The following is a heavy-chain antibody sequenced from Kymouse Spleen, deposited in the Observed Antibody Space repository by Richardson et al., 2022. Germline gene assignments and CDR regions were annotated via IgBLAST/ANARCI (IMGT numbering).Heavy chain of an antibody. CDR1: GYTFTSYG. CDR2: ISAYNGNT. Sequence: QVQLVQSGAEVKKPGASVKVSCKASGYTFTSYGISWVRQAPGQGLEWMGWISAYNGNTNYAQKLQGRVTMTTDTSTSTAYMELRSLRSDDTAVYYCARDEGSGSYYNYYYYYYGMDVWGQGTTVTVSS. D-gene: IGHD3-10*01. V-gene: IGHV1-18*01. CDR3: ARDEGSGSYYNYYYYYYGMDV. J-gene: IGHJ6*02.